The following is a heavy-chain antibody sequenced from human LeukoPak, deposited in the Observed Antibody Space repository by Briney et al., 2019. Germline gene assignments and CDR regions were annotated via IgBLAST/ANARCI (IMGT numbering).Heavy chain of an antibody. J-gene: IGHJ6*02. Sequence: ASVKVSCKASGYTFTSYGISWVRQAPGQGLEWMGWISAYNGNTNYAQKLQGRVTMTTDTSTSTAYMELRSLRSDDTAVYYCARGHYSSSWYYYYGMDVWGQGTTVTVSS. D-gene: IGHD6-13*01. CDR1: GYTFTSYG. CDR2: ISAYNGNT. CDR3: ARGHYSSSWYYYYGMDV. V-gene: IGHV1-18*01.